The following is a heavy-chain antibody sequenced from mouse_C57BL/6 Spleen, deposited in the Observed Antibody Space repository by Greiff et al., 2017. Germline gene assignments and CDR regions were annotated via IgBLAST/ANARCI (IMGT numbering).Heavy chain of an antibody. J-gene: IGHJ3*01. V-gene: IGHV1-52*01. CDR1: GYTFTSYW. CDR2: IYPSDSDT. Sequence: QVQLQQPGAELVRPGSSVKLSCKASGYTFTSYWMHWVKQRPIQGLEWIGNIYPSDSDTPYNQKFKDKATLTVDKSSSTAYMQLSSLTSEDSAVYYGARPYYYGRSPFAYWGQGTLVTVSA. D-gene: IGHD1-1*01. CDR3: ARPYYYGRSPFAY.